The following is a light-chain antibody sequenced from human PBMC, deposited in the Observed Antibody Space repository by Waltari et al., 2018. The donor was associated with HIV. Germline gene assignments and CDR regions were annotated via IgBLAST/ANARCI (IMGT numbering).Light chain of an antibody. CDR3: AAWDHSLSARV. CDR1: NSNIGSNS. J-gene: IGLJ3*02. CDR2: RDN. Sequence: SVPTQPPSASGTPGQSVTISCSGSNSNIGSNSVYWYQQYPGSAPRLLIYRDNTRPSGVPDRLSCSKTGASASLAVSGLRSEDEADYYCAAWDHSLSARVFGGGTKMTVL. V-gene: IGLV1-47*01.